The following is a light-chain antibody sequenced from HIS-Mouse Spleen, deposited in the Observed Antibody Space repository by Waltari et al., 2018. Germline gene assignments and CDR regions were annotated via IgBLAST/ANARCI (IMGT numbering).Light chain of an antibody. V-gene: IGLV2-11*01. CDR3: CSYAGSYTWV. CDR1: SSDVGGYNY. J-gene: IGLJ3*02. CDR2: DVS. Sequence: QSALTQPRSVSGPPGQSVTISCTGTSSDVGGYNYVSWNQQHPGKAPKRMIYDVSKRRSWVPDRFSGSKSGHTASLTISGLQAEDEADYYCCSYAGSYTWVFGGGTKLTVL.